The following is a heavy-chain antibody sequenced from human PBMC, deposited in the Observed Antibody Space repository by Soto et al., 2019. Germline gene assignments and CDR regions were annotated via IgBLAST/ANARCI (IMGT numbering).Heavy chain of an antibody. CDR1: GFTISNYG. J-gene: IGHJ6*02. CDR2: ISYDGTIT. V-gene: IGHV3-30-3*01. Sequence: GGPLRLSWAASGFTISNYGMHWVRQAPGKGLEWVAVISYDGTITYYADSVKGRFTISRDNSKNTLYLQMNSLRTEDTAVYYCATTRVGPCSSSICFSGIFDGMDVWGQGTTVTVSS. D-gene: IGHD2-2*01. CDR3: ATTRVGPCSSSICFSGIFDGMDV.